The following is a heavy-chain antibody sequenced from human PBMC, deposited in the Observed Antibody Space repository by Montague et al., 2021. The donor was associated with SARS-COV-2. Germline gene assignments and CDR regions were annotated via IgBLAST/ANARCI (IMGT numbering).Heavy chain of an antibody. CDR1: GGSIRSGSYY. D-gene: IGHD4-17*01. CDR2: IYSSGST. CDR3: ARDYGDYSYYYGLDV. J-gene: IGHJ6*02. V-gene: IGHV4-61*02. Sequence: TLSLTRTVSGGSIRSGSYYWSWIRQPAGKGLEWIGRIYSSGSTNYNPSLKSRVTMSVDTSKNQFSPKVSSVTAADTAVYYCARDYGDYSYYYGLDVWGQGTTVTVSS.